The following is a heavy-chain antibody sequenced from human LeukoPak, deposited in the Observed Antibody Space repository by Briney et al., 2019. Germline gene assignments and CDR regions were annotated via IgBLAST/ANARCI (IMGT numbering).Heavy chain of an antibody. CDR1: GGSISGYY. J-gene: IGHJ6*03. CDR2: IYYSGST. Sequence: SETLSLTCTVSGGSISGYYWSWIRQPPGKGLEWIGYIYYSGSTNYNPSLKSRVTISVDTSKNQFSLKLSSVTAADTAVYYCASTSSSWYNYYCYYMDVWGKGTTVTVSS. CDR3: ASTSSSWYNYYCYYMDV. V-gene: IGHV4-59*01. D-gene: IGHD6-13*01.